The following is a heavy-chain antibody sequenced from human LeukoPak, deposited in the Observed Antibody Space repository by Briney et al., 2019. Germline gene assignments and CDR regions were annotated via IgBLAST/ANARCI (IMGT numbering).Heavy chain of an antibody. Sequence: GASVKVSCKVSGFTLAELSMHWVRQSPGKGLEWVGGFNRKDDGTIFAQRLRGRVMLTEDTSTSTAYMELSSLSVEDTAVYYCATGVFCATTTCPGYQHFYYFMDVWGEGTTVIVPS. J-gene: IGHJ6*03. CDR2: FNRKDDGT. V-gene: IGHV1-24*01. D-gene: IGHD2-2*01. CDR3: ATGVFCATTTCPGYQHFYYFMDV. CDR1: GFTLAELS.